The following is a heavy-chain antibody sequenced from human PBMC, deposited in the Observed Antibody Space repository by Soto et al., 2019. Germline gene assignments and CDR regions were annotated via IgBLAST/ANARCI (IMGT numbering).Heavy chain of an antibody. J-gene: IGHJ4*02. D-gene: IGHD6-19*01. Sequence: GGSLRLSCAGSGFTFSNCAMAWVRQAPGKGLEWVSSITETGGSTYYADSVRGRFTISRDNSKNTLYLQMNSLRAEDTAVYYCARDPGSGNFDYWGQGTLVTVSS. CDR1: GFTFSNCA. V-gene: IGHV3-23*01. CDR3: ARDPGSGNFDY. CDR2: ITETGGST.